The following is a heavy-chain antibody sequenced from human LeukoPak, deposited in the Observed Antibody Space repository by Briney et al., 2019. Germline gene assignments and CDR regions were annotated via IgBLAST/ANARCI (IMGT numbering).Heavy chain of an antibody. CDR2: ISSSGSTI. J-gene: IGHJ4*02. V-gene: IGHV3-48*04. D-gene: IGHD6-19*01. CDR1: GFTFSSFF. Sequence: GGSLRLSCAASGFTFSSFFMSWVRQAPGKGLEWVSYISSSGSTIYYADSVKGRFTISRDNAKNSLYLQMNSLRAEDTAVYYCARELDDDIAVAGSTEHWGQGTLVTVSS. CDR3: ARELDDDIAVAGSTEH.